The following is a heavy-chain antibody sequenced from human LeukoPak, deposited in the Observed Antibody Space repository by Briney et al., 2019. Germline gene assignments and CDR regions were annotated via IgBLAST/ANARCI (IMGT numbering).Heavy chain of an antibody. J-gene: IGHJ4*02. D-gene: IGHD2-15*01. CDR3: AKDEWGGVVGY. Sequence: GGSLRLSCAASGFTFSSYGMSWVRQAPGKGLEWVSAISGSGGSTYYADSVKGRFTISRDNSKNTLYLQMNSLRAEDTAVYYCAKDEWGGVVGYWGQGTLVTVSS. V-gene: IGHV3-23*01. CDR2: ISGSGGST. CDR1: GFTFSSYG.